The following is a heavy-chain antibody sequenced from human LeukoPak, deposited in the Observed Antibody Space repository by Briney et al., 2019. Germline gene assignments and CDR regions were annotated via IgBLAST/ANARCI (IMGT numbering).Heavy chain of an antibody. Sequence: PPASVKVSCKASGYTFTSYDINWVRQATGQGLEWLGWMNPNSGNTGYAQNFQGRVTMTRNTSISTAYMELSSLRSEDTAVYYCARDYYGSKSSSFDPWGQGTLVTVSS. CDR3: ARDYYGSKSSSFDP. CDR1: GYTFTSYD. D-gene: IGHD3-10*01. CDR2: MNPNSGNT. V-gene: IGHV1-8*01. J-gene: IGHJ5*02.